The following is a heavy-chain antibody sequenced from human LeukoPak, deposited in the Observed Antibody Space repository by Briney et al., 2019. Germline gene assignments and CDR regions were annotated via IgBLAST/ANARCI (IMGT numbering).Heavy chain of an antibody. J-gene: IGHJ6*02. CDR1: GFTFSDHY. V-gene: IGHV3-11*01. Sequence: GGSLRLSCAASGFTFSDHYMSWIRQTPGKGLEWVSYIYNSASNTYYADSVKGRFTISRDNAKNVLYLQMNNLRVEDTAVHYCARGHYGLDVWGQGTTVTVSS. CDR3: ARGHYGLDV. CDR2: IYNSASNT.